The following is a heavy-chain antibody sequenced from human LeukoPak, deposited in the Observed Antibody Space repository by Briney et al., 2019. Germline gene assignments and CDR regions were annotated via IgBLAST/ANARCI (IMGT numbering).Heavy chain of an antibody. Sequence: SETLSLTCTVSGGSISSYYWSWIRQPPGKGLEWIGHIYYSGSTNYNPSLKSRVTISVDTSKNQFSLKLSSVTAADTAVYYCARDLGRGYSYGHYFDYWGQGTLVTVSS. V-gene: IGHV4-59*01. J-gene: IGHJ4*02. CDR3: ARDLGRGYSYGHYFDY. D-gene: IGHD5-18*01. CDR1: GGSISSYY. CDR2: IYYSGST.